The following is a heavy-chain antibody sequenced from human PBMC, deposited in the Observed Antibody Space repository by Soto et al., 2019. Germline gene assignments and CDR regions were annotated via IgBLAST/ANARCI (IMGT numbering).Heavy chain of an antibody. J-gene: IGHJ5*02. D-gene: IGHD3-22*01. CDR2: IFWNDDK. CDR1: VVSLTTSGVG. CDR3: AHSLSSSRVYYDSSASSCWFDP. Sequence: QITLEATGPRLLKPTQTLTLTCTFSVVSLTTSGVGVGWIRQPPGKAREWLALIFWNDDKRYNPSLKTRLSISNDTSKNKVVLTQTNVDPVDTATYFCAHSLSSSRVYYDSSASSCWFDPWGQGTLVTVSS. V-gene: IGHV2-5*01.